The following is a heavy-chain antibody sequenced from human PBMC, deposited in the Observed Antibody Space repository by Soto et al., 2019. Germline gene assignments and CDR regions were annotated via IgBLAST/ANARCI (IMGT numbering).Heavy chain of an antibody. D-gene: IGHD6-19*01. V-gene: IGHV1-8*01. CDR1: GYTFISYD. Sequence: QVQLVQSGAEVKKPGASVKVSCKASGYTFISYDINWVRQATGQGPEWMGWMNSNSGNTGYAQKFQGRVTMTRNTSTNPPHMALRSLSSADPAVYYCARGHTAGTNYCHFAPWGQGTLVTVSS. J-gene: IGHJ5*02. CDR3: ARGHTAGTNYCHFAP. CDR2: MNSNSGNT.